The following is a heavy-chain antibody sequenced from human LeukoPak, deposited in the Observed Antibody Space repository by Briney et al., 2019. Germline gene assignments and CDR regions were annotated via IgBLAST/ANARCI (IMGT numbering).Heavy chain of an antibody. CDR3: ARGQRSPIFGVVIGELDHR. J-gene: IGHJ4*02. CDR1: GYTFTGYY. D-gene: IGHD3-3*01. CDR2: INPNSGGT. Sequence: ASVKVSCKASGYTFTGYYMHWVRQAPGQGVGWMGWINPNSGGTNYAQKFQGRVTMTRDTSISTAYMELSRLRSDDTAVYYCARGQRSPIFGVVIGELDHRWGQGTLVTVSS. V-gene: IGHV1-2*02.